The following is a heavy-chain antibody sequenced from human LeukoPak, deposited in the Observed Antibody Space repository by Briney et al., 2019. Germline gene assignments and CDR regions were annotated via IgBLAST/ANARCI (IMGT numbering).Heavy chain of an antibody. J-gene: IGHJ4*02. Sequence: ASVKVSCKASGYTFTSYAMRWVRQAPGQRLEWMGWINAGNGNTKYSQKFQGRVTITRDTSASTAYMELSSLRSEDTAVYYCARDRAMVRGVISPYWGQGTLVTVSS. V-gene: IGHV1-3*01. CDR1: GYTFTSYA. D-gene: IGHD3-10*01. CDR3: ARDRAMVRGVISPY. CDR2: INAGNGNT.